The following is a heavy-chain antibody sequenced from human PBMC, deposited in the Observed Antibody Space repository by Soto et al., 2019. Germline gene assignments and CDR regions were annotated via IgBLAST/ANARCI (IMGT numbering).Heavy chain of an antibody. V-gene: IGHV1-69*13. D-gene: IGHD2-2*01. CDR3: ARGPDIVVVPVIHAYYFDY. Sequence: GASVKVSCKASGGTFSSYTISWVRQAPGQGLEWMGRIIPIFGTANYAQKFQGRVTITADESTSTAYMELSSLRSEDTAVYYCARGPDIVVVPVIHAYYFDYWGQGTLVTVSS. CDR2: IIPIFGTA. CDR1: GGTFSSYT. J-gene: IGHJ4*02.